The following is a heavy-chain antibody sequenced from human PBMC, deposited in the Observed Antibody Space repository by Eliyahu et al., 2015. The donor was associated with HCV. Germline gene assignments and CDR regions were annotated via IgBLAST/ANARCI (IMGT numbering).Heavy chain of an antibody. CDR2: ISGSGSST. CDR1: GFTFSTYA. V-gene: IGHV3-23*04. D-gene: IGHD3-10*01. J-gene: IGHJ4*02. Sequence: EVQLVESGGALVQPGGSLRLSCAASGFTFSTYAMSWLRQAPGKGLEWVSAISGSGSSTDYGDSAKGRFTISRDNSKNTLYLQMNSLRADDTAVYYCAKDYNEHGAFDYWGQGTLVTVSS. CDR3: AKDYNEHGAFDY.